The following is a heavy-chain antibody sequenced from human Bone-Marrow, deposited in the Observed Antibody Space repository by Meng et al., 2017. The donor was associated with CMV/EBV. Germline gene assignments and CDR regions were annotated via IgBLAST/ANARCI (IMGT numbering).Heavy chain of an antibody. CDR2: IYYSGST. Sequence: GSLRLSCTVSGGSISSSSYYWGWIRQPPGKGLEWIGSIYYSGSTYYNPSLKSRVTISVDTSKNQFSLKLSSVTAADTAVYYCARVKGYCSSTSCSSPIDYWGQGTLVTVSS. D-gene: IGHD2-2*01. CDR1: GGSISSSSYY. CDR3: ARVKGYCSSTSCSSPIDY. V-gene: IGHV4-39*07. J-gene: IGHJ4*02.